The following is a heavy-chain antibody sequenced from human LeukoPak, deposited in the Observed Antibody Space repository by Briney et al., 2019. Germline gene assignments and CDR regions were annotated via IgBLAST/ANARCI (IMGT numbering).Heavy chain of an antibody. CDR1: GYTFTSYD. J-gene: IGHJ6*02. V-gene: IGHV1-8*01. CDR3: ARGGRTAAAGTTNGMDV. D-gene: IGHD6-13*01. Sequence: ASVKVSCKASGYTFTSYDINWVRQATGQGLEWMGWMNPNSGNTGYAQKFQGRVTMTRNTSISTAYMELSSLRSEDTAVYYCARGGRTAAAGTTNGMDVWGQGTTVTVSS. CDR2: MNPNSGNT.